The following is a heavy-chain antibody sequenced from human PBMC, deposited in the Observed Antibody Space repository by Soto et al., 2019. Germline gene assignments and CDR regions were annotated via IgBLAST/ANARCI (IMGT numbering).Heavy chain of an antibody. J-gene: IGHJ4*02. D-gene: IGHD5-18*01. CDR1: GYTFTYYH. Sequence: QVQLVQSGAEVKKPGASVKISCKASGYTFTYYHVHWVRQAPGQGLEWMGIINPYGGDTRYAEKFQGKVKMTRDTSTRKVYMEVSSMRSEDTALYYCARVHYNYGLLFYLDYWGQGTLVAVSS. CDR3: ARVHYNYGLLFYLDY. V-gene: IGHV1-46*01. CDR2: INPYGGDT.